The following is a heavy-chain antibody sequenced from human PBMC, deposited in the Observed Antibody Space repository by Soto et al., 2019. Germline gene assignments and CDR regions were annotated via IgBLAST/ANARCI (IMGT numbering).Heavy chain of an antibody. CDR1: GFTFTTYG. CDR3: AKDEVRTPSLYAMDV. D-gene: IGHD3-10*01. V-gene: IGHV3-30*18. J-gene: IGHJ6*02. Sequence: GGSLRLSCAVSGFTFTTYGMHWVRQAPGKGLEWVALISYDGSNKNYADSVKGRFTISRDNSKNTLYLQMNSLRVEDTAVYYCAKDEVRTPSLYAMDVWGQGTTVTVSS. CDR2: ISYDGSNK.